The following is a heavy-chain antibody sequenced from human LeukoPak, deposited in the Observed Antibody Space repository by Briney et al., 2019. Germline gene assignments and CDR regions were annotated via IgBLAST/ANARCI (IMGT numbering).Heavy chain of an antibody. Sequence: GGSLRLSCAASGFSFSSYAMSWVRQAPGKRLEWVSVVTGGGGDTYYADSVKGRFTISRDNSKNMLYLQMNSLRAEDAAVYYCAKAQRRYGDYTYYYMDVRGKGTTVTVSS. D-gene: IGHD4-17*01. J-gene: IGHJ6*03. CDR1: GFSFSSYA. CDR3: AKAQRRYGDYTYYYMDV. CDR2: VTGGGGDT. V-gene: IGHV3-23*01.